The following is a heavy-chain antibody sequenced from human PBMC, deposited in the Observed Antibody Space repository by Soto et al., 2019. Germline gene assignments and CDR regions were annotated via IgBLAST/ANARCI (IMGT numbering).Heavy chain of an antibody. CDR1: GFIFGDYG. D-gene: IGHD2-21*01. V-gene: IGHV3-30*03. CDR2: ITYDGSKQ. J-gene: IGHJ4*02. Sequence: QVQLVESGGGVVQPGTSLRLSCAASGFIFGDYGLQWVRQAPGKGLEWVALITYDGSKQYYADSVKGRFTISRDNSKNTLSRQLTSLKSEDTAIYYCARALGRWIAMYYLEKWGQGTLVTVSS. CDR3: ARALGRWIAMYYLEK.